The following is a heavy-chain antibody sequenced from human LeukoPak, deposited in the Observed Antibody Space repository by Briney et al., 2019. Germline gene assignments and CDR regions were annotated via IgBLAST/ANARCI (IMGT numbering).Heavy chain of an antibody. V-gene: IGHV3-53*01. CDR1: GFSVGGNY. J-gene: IGHJ3*02. CDR3: AREKLLDRFVI. Sequence: GGALRLSCAASGFSVGGNYISWVRQAPGKGLEWVSMIYSDGSIFHADSVKGRFTMSRDNPRNTLDLQMNSLRVEDTAVYYCAREKLLDRFVIWGQGTMVTVSS. D-gene: IGHD3-16*02. CDR2: IYSDGSI.